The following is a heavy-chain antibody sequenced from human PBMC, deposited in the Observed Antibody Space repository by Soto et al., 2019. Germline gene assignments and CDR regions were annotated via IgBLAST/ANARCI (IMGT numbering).Heavy chain of an antibody. CDR2: FDPEDGET. Sequence: GASVKVSCKVSGYTLTELSMHWVRQAPGKGLEWMGGFDPEDGETIYAQKFQGRVTMTEDTSTDTAYMELSSLRSEDTAVYYCATDPPYDSRGGTYAFDIWGQGTMVTVSS. CDR1: GYTLTELS. V-gene: IGHV1-24*01. J-gene: IGHJ3*02. CDR3: ATDPPYDSRGGTYAFDI. D-gene: IGHD3-22*01.